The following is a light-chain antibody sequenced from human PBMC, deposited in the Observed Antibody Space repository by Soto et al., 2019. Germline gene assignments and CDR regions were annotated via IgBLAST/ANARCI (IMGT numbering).Light chain of an antibody. J-gene: IGKJ1*01. CDR1: QGINIF. CDR3: HHYTRT. Sequence: DIKLTQSPSFLSASVGDRVTITCRASQGINIFLAFFHQKPGKAPKLLIYAASTLQSGVPSRFSGSGSGTEFTLTISSLQPDDFATYYCHHYTRTFGQGTKVDI. CDR2: AAS. V-gene: IGKV1-9*01.